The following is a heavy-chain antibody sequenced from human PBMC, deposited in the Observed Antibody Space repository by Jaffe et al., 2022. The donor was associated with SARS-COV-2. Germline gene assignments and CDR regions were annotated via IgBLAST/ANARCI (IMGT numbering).Heavy chain of an antibody. J-gene: IGHJ4*02. CDR2: INPGGGST. V-gene: IGHV1-46*04. CDR1: GYIFTYYY. Sequence: QVQLVQSGAEVKKPGASVKVSCKASGYIFTYYYMHWLRQAPGQGLEWVGSINPGGGSTIYAQRMQGRVTMTRDTSTNTVYMELISLRSDDTAVYFCARSLDYFGQGTLVTVSS. CDR3: ARSLDY.